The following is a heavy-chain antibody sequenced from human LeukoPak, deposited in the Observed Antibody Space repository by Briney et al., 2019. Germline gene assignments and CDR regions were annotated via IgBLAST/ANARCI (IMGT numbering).Heavy chain of an antibody. V-gene: IGHV4-34*01. J-gene: IGHJ4*02. CDR3: ARAHVVVAATLFDY. D-gene: IGHD2-15*01. CDR2: INHSGST. Sequence: PSETLSLTCAVYGGSFSGYYWSWIRQPPGKGLEWIGEINHSGSTNYNPSLKSRVTISVDTSKNQFSLKLSSVTAADTAVYYCARAHVVVAATLFDYWGQGTLVTVSS. CDR1: GGSFSGYY.